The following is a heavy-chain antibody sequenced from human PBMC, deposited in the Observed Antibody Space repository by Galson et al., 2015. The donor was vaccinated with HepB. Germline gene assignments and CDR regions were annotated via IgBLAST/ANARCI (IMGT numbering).Heavy chain of an antibody. V-gene: IGHV6-1*01. CDR3: AIDWSRGSSWYGNWFDP. CDR1: EDSVSSNSAA. J-gene: IGHJ5*02. Sequence: CAISEDSVSSNSAAWNWIRRSPSRGLEWLGRTYYRSKWYNDYAVSVKSRITINPDTSKNQFSLQLNSVTPEDTAVYYCAIDWSRGSSWYGNWFDPWGQGTLVTVSS. D-gene: IGHD6-13*01. CDR2: TYYRSKWYN.